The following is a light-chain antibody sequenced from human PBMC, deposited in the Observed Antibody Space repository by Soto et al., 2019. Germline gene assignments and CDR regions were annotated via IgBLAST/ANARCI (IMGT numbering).Light chain of an antibody. CDR1: RSVSSY. CDR2: DAS. Sequence: ETVLTQSPATLSLSPGERASLSCRASRSVSSYLAWYQQKPGKAPRLLIYDASNRASGIPARFSGSGSGTVFTFTISILEPEDFAVYYCQQRSDWPPTFGGGTKV. J-gene: IGKJ4*01. V-gene: IGKV3-11*01. CDR3: QQRSDWPPT.